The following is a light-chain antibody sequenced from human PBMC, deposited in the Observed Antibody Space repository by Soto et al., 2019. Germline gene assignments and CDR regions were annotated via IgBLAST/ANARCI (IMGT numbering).Light chain of an antibody. J-gene: IGLJ1*01. CDR3: QSYDSSLPLV. V-gene: IGLV1-40*01. Sequence: QSVLTQPPSVSGAPGQTVTISCTGSSSNIGAGYDVHWYQLPPGTAPRLLIFGNNNRPSGVPDRFSGSKSGTSASLAITGLRAEDEADYYCQSYDSSLPLVFGTGTKVTVL. CDR1: SSNIGAGYD. CDR2: GNN.